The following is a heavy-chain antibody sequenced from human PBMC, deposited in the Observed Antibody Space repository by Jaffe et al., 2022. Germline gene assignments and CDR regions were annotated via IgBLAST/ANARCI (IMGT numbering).Heavy chain of an antibody. J-gene: IGHJ3*02. CDR3: ARSGYSSGLSDAFDI. CDR1: GFTFSSYD. D-gene: IGHD6-19*01. Sequence: EVQLVESGGGLVQPGGSLRLSCAASGFTFSSYDMHWVRQATGKGLEWVSAIGTAGDTYYPGSVKGRFTISRENAKNSLYLQMNSLRAGDTAVYYCARSGYSSGLSDAFDIWGQGTMVTVSS. V-gene: IGHV3-13*01. CDR2: IGTAGDT.